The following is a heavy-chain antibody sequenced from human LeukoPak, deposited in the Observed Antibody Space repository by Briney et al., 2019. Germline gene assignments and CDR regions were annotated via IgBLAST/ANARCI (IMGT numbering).Heavy chain of an antibody. V-gene: IGHV3-74*01. J-gene: IGHJ4*02. Sequence: PGGSLRLSCAASGFTFSSYWMHWVRQAPGKGLVWVSRINSDGSSTSYADSVKGRFTISRDNAKNTLYLQMNSLRAEDTAVYYCAREESGSGYYFDYWGQGTLVTVSS. CDR3: AREESGSGYYFDY. CDR1: GFTFSSYW. D-gene: IGHD2-15*01. CDR2: INSDGSST.